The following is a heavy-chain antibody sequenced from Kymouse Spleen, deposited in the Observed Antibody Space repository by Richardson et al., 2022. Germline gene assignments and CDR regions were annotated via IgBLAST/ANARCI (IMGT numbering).Heavy chain of an antibody. J-gene: IGHJ6*02. CDR2: IYYSGST. CDR1: GGSISSSSYY. V-gene: IGHV4-39*01. CDR3: ARSIAARPGYYYGMDV. Sequence: QLQLQESGPGLVKPSETLSLTCTVSGGSISSSSYYWGWIRQPPGKGLEWIGSIYYSGSTYYNPSLKSRVTISVDTSKNQFSLKLSSVTAADTAVYYCARSIAARPGYYYGMDVWGQGTTVTVSS. D-gene: IGHD6-6*01.